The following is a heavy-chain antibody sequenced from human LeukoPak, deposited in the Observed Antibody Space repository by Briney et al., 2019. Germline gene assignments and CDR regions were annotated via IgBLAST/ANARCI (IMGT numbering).Heavy chain of an antibody. Sequence: GASVKVSCQATVYTFTFYGITSVRQAPGQGMDWMGWISTYNGNRNNAQKVQGIVTMTTDTSTSKAYKELTNLRADDTAVYYCARTGTYGSEAYYSGMDVWGQGTTVTVSS. V-gene: IGHV1-18*01. CDR3: ARTGTYGSEAYYSGMDV. CDR2: ISTYNGNR. CDR1: VYTFTFYG. J-gene: IGHJ6*02. D-gene: IGHD3-10*01.